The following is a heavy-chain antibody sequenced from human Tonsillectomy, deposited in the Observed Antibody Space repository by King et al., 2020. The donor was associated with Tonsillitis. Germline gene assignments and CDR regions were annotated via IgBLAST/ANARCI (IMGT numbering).Heavy chain of an antibody. CDR1: GFTFSSYA. Sequence: VQLVESGGGLVQPGGSLRLSCAASGFTFSSYAMSWVRPAPGKGLEWVSGISASGGSTYYPDSVKGRFTISRDNSKNTLHLQMNSLRAEDTAAYYCAEEQLGSWFYFDPWGQGTLVTVSP. D-gene: IGHD1-26*01. J-gene: IGHJ4*02. V-gene: IGHV3-23*04. CDR2: ISASGGST. CDR3: AEEQLGSWFYFDP.